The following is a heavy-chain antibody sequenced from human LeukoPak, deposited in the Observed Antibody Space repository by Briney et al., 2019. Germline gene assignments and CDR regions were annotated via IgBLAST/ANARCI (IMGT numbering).Heavy chain of an antibody. CDR2: ISGNGRST. CDR1: GFTLSSNY. J-gene: IGHJ4*02. D-gene: IGHD2-8*02. V-gene: IGHV3-23*01. CDR3: AKEYYVLLVYALGGSFDY. Sequence: PGGSLRLSCAASGFTLSSNYISWVRQAPGKGLEWVSTISGNGRSTYYGDSVKGRFTISRDNSKNTLSLQMNSLRAEDTAVYYCAKEYYVLLVYALGGSFDYWGRGTLVTVSS.